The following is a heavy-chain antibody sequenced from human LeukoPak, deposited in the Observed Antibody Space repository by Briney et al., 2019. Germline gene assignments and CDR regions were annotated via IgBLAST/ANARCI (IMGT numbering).Heavy chain of an antibody. CDR1: GGSISSYY. Sequence: DPSETLSLACTVSGGSISSYYWSWIRQPPVKGLEWIGYIYYSGSTNYNPSLKSRVTISVDTSKNQFSLKLSSVTAADTAVYYCARARNNWIDPWGQGTLVTVSS. J-gene: IGHJ5*02. V-gene: IGHV4-59*01. CDR2: IYYSGST. CDR3: ARARNNWIDP.